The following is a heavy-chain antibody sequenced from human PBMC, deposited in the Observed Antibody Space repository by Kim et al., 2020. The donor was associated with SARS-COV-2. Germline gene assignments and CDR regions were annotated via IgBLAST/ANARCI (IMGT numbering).Heavy chain of an antibody. CDR3: ARASRPNGDYFDY. J-gene: IGHJ4*02. Sequence: NDAHKIQGTVTMTTDTTTSTAYMELGSLRADDTAVYYCARASRPNGDYFDYWGQGTLVTVSS. V-gene: IGHV1-18*01. D-gene: IGHD4-17*01.